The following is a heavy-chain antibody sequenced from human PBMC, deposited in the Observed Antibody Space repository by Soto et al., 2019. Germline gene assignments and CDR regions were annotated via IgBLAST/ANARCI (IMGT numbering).Heavy chain of an antibody. CDR1: GYSFSTFA. J-gene: IGHJ4*02. V-gene: IGHV1-3*01. CDR2: INAGNGDT. CDR3: ATQGRTTTEFDF. Sequence: ASVKLSWKASGYSFSTFAIHWVRQAPGQRLEWMGWINAGNGDTKYSEKFQGRVTITGRTSASTAYMDLSSLRSEDTAVYYCATQGRTTTEFDFWGQGTLVTVSS. D-gene: IGHD4-4*01.